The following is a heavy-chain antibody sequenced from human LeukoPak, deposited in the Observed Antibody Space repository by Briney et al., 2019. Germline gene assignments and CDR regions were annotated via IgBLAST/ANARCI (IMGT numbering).Heavy chain of an antibody. CDR2: IYYSGSI. J-gene: IGHJ5*01. CDR1: GGSIDSYY. V-gene: IGHV4-59*08. Sequence: PSETLSLTCTVSGGSIDSYYWSWIRQPPGRGLEWIGYIYYSGSINYNPSLKSRVTVSVDTSKNQFSLRLTSVTAADTAVYYCARSVPSLDYLFDSWGHGTLVTVSS. D-gene: IGHD4-11*01. CDR3: ARSVPSLDYLFDS.